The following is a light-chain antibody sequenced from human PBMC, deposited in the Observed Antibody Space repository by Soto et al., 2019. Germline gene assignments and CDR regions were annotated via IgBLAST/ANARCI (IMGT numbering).Light chain of an antibody. CDR2: EVS. Sequence: QSALTQPPSASGSPGQSVTISCTGTSSDLGVYNYVSWYQQHPGKAPKLMIYEVSKRPSGVPDRFSGSKSCNTASLTVSGLQAEDEADYYCSSYAGSNNLYVFGTGTKVTVL. J-gene: IGLJ1*01. CDR3: SSYAGSNNLYV. CDR1: SSDLGVYNY. V-gene: IGLV2-8*01.